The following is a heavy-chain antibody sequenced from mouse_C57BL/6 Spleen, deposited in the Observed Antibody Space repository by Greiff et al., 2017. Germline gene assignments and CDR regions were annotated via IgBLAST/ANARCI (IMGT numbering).Heavy chain of an antibody. V-gene: IGHV1-82*01. CDR2: IYPGDGDT. CDR1: GYAFSSSW. Sequence: QVQLKESGPELVKPGASVKISCKASGYAFSSSWMNWVKQRPGKGLEWIGRIYPGDGDTNYNGKFKGKATLTADKSSSTAYMQLSSLTSEDSAVYFCARLELGPTWFAYWGQGTLVTVSA. J-gene: IGHJ3*01. D-gene: IGHD4-1*01. CDR3: ARLELGPTWFAY.